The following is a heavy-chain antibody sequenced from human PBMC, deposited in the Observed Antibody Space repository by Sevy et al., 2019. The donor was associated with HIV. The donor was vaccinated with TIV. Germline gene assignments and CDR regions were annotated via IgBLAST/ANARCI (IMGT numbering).Heavy chain of an antibody. CDR2: ISYDGSNK. J-gene: IGHJ6*02. CDR3: ARDLGDFWSGYYPVYYYYYGMDV. Sequence: GGSLRLSCAASGFTFSSYAMHWVRQAPGKGLEWVAVISYDGSNKYYADSVKGRFTISRDNSKNTLYLQMNSLRAEDTAVYYCARDLGDFWSGYYPVYYYYYGMDVWGHGTTVTVSS. CDR1: GFTFSSYA. D-gene: IGHD3-3*01. V-gene: IGHV3-30-3*01.